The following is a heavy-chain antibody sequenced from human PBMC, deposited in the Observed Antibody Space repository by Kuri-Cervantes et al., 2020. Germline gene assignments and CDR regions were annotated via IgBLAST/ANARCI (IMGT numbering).Heavy chain of an antibody. CDR2: IYHSGST. CDR3: ARQIAVAATDYYYYMDV. Sequence: SETLSLTCTVSGGSISSYYWGWIRQPPGKGLEWIGSIYHSGSTYYNPSLKSRVTISVDTSKNQFSLKLSSVTAADTAVYYCARQIAVAATDYYYYMDVWGKGTTVTVSS. V-gene: IGHV4-38-2*02. D-gene: IGHD6-19*01. CDR1: GGSISSYY. J-gene: IGHJ6*03.